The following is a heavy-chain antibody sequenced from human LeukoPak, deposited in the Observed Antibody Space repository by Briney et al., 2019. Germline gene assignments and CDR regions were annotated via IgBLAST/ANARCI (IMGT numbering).Heavy chain of an antibody. CDR1: GGSISSSSYY. CDR2: IYYSGST. J-gene: IGHJ5*02. V-gene: IGHV4-39*01. CDR3: ARSIAAAGIWFDP. Sequence: NPSETLSLTCTVSGGSISSSSYYWGWIRQPPGKGLEWIGSIYYSGSTYYNPSLKSRVTISVDTSKNQFSLKLSSVTAADTAVYYCARSIAAAGIWFDPWGQGTLVTVSS. D-gene: IGHD6-13*01.